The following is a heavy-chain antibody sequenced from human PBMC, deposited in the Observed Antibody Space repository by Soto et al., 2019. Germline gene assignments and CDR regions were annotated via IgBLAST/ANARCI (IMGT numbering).Heavy chain of an antibody. CDR2: IIPIFGTA. D-gene: IGHD6-13*01. Sequence: QVQLVQSGAEVKKPGSSVKVSCKASGGTFSSYAISWVRQAPGQGLEWMGGIIPIFGTADYAQKFQGRVTITADDSKSTAYMELSSMRSEDPAVYYCASLIAAAGPPHSPRYYYGMDVWGQGNTVNVSS. V-gene: IGHV1-69*12. CDR1: GGTFSSYA. CDR3: ASLIAAAGPPHSPRYYYGMDV. J-gene: IGHJ6*02.